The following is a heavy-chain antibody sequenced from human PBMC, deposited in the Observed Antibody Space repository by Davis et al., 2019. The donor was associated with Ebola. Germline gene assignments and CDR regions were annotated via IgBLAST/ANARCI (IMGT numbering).Heavy chain of an antibody. D-gene: IGHD5-18*01. Sequence: SVKVSCKASGGTFSSYAISWVRQAPGQGLEWMGGIIPIFGTANYAQKFQGRVTITADESTSTAYMELSRLRSDDTAVYYCAKGYSYGSYYFDYWGQGTLVTVSS. CDR3: AKGYSYGSYYFDY. CDR1: GGTFSSYA. V-gene: IGHV1-69*13. CDR2: IIPIFGTA. J-gene: IGHJ4*02.